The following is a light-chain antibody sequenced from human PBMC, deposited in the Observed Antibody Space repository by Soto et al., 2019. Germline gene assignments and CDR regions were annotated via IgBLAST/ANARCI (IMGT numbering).Light chain of an antibody. CDR2: AES. J-gene: IGKJ2*01. V-gene: IGKV1-39*01. Sequence: DIQMTQSPSSLSASVGDRVTITCRASQSISSYLNWYQQKPGKAPKLLIYAESSLQSGGTARFSGSGSGTDFTLTISSLQPADFAIYYCQQSYSIVYTFGQGTKLEIK. CDR1: QSISSY. CDR3: QQSYSIVYT.